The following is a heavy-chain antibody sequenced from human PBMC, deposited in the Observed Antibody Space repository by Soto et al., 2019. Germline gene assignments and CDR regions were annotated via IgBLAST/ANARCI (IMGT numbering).Heavy chain of an antibody. CDR1: GFTFSRYW. V-gene: IGHV3-74*01. CDR3: ARVQPDGFPRYFDY. J-gene: IGHJ4*02. CDR2: INSDGSTS. Sequence: GGSLRLSCAASGFTFSRYWMYWVRQTPGKGLLWVSSINSDGSTSSYPDSVEGRFTVSRDNAKNTLFLQMSSLRAEDTAVYYCARVQPDGFPRYFDYWGQGTLVTVYS. D-gene: IGHD2-21*01.